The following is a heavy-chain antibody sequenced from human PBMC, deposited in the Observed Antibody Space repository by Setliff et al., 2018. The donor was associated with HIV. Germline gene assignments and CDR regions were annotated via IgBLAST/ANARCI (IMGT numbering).Heavy chain of an antibody. CDR2: IYYSGST. CDR1: GGSISSSSYY. CDR3: ARHERSIFGVTYSYYMDV. D-gene: IGHD3-3*01. V-gene: IGHV4-39*01. J-gene: IGHJ6*03. Sequence: PSETLSLTCPVSGGSISSSSYYWGWIRQPPGKGLEWIGSIYYSGSTYYNPSLKSRVTISVDTSKNQFSLKLSSVTAADTAVYYCARHERSIFGVTYSYYMDVWGKGTTVTVSS.